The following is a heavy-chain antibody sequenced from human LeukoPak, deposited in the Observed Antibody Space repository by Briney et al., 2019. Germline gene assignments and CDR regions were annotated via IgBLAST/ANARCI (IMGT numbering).Heavy chain of an antibody. CDR1: GFTVSSNY. J-gene: IGHJ4*02. V-gene: IGHV3-21*01. Sequence: GGSLRLSCAASGFTVSSNYMSWVRQAPGKGLEWVSSISSSSSYIYYADSVKGRFTISRDNAKNSLYLQMNSLRAEDTAVYYCAAIPLWFGEILWGQGTLVTVSS. CDR2: ISSSSSYI. D-gene: IGHD3-10*01. CDR3: AAIPLWFGEIL.